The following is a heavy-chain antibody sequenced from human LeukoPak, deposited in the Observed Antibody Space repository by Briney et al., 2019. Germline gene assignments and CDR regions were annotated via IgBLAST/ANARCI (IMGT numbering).Heavy chain of an antibody. V-gene: IGHV4-30-4*01. J-gene: IGHJ5*02. Sequence: PSETLSLTCTVSGGSISSGDYYWSWIRQPPGKGLEWIGYIYYSGNTYYNPSLKSRVTISVDTSKNQFSLKLSSVTAADTAVYYRARDYYDSSGYPTFDPWGQGTLVTVSS. CDR1: GGSISSGDYY. D-gene: IGHD3-22*01. CDR2: IYYSGNT. CDR3: ARDYYDSSGYPTFDP.